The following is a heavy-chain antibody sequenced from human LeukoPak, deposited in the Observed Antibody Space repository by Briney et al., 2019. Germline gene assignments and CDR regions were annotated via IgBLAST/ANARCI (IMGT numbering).Heavy chain of an antibody. CDR2: INSNSGAT. CDR1: GYTFTGYY. Sequence: ASVKVSCKASGYTFTGYYMHWVRQAPGQGPEWMGWINSNSGATNYAQKFQGRVTMTRDTSISTVYMELSSLRSGDTAVYYCARGRDRGASTPFDYWGQGTLVTVSS. D-gene: IGHD1-26*01. V-gene: IGHV1-2*02. J-gene: IGHJ4*02. CDR3: ARGRDRGASTPFDY.